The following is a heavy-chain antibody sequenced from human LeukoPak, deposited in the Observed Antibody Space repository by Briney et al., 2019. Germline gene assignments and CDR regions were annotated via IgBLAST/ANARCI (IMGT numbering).Heavy chain of an antibody. J-gene: IGHJ3*02. CDR3: AAGRGYCGGGSCYGDDAFGI. Sequence: ASVKVSCKASGYTFTGYYMHWVRQAPGQGLEWMGWINPNSGGTNYAQKFQGRVTMTRDTSISTAYMELSRLRSDDTAVYYCAAGRGYCGGGSCYGDDAFGIWGQGTMVTVSS. D-gene: IGHD2-15*01. V-gene: IGHV1-2*02. CDR2: INPNSGGT. CDR1: GYTFTGYY.